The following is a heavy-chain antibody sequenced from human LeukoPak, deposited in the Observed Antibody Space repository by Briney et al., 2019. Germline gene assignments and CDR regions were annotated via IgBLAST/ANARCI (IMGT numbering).Heavy chain of an antibody. CDR1: GGTFSSYA. CDR3: ARDPPRGGAGSRLGGY. V-gene: IGHV1-69*13. CDR2: IIPIFGTA. Sequence: SVKVSCKASGGTFSSYAISWVRQAPGQGLEWMGGIIPIFGTANYAQKFQGRVTITADESTSTAYMELSSLRSEDTAVYYCARDPPRGGAGSRLGGYWGQGTLVTVSS. D-gene: IGHD6-19*01. J-gene: IGHJ4*02.